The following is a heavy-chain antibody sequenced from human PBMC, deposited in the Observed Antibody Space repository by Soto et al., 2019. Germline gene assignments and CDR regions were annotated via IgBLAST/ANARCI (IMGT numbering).Heavy chain of an antibody. V-gene: IGHV3-11*06. D-gene: IGHD6-19*01. CDR2: ISSSSSYT. J-gene: IGHJ3*02. CDR3: ARAITSSGEDAFDI. Sequence: GESLKISCAASGFTFGDYYMSWIRQAPGKGLEWVSYISSSSSYTNYADSVKGRFTISRDNAKNSLYLQMNSLRAEDTAVYYCARAITSSGEDAFDIWGQGTMVTVSS. CDR1: GFTFGDYY.